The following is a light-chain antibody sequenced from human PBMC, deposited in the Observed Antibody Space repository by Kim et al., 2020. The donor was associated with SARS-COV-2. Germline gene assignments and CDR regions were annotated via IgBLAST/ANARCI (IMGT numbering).Light chain of an antibody. J-gene: IGKJ1*01. CDR3: QQYDTYSA. CDR2: DAS. CDR1: QSINSW. V-gene: IGKV1-5*01. Sequence: DIQMTQSPSTLSASVGDRVTITCRASQSINSWLAWYQQKPGKAPKLLIYDASSLESGVPPRFSGSGTGTEFTLTISSLQPDDFATYNGQQYDTYSAFGRGTKVDIK.